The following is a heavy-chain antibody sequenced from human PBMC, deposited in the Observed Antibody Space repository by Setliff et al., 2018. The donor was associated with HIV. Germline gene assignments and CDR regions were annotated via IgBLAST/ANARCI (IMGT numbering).Heavy chain of an antibody. CDR2: INVGNDNT. V-gene: IGHV1-3*01. CDR3: VKPYTGYYYDGSVYDDF. Sequence: RASVKVSCKASGYSFTNYAMHWVRQAPGQRLEWMGWINVGNDNTKYSQTLQGRVTIARDTSASTAYMELSSLRPDDTAIYYCVKPYTGYYYDGSVYDDFWGQGTLVTVSS. CDR1: GYSFTNYA. J-gene: IGHJ4*02. D-gene: IGHD3-22*01.